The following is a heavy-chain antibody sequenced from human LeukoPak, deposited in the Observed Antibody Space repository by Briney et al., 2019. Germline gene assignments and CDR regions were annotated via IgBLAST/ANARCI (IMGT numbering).Heavy chain of an antibody. CDR1: GFPASSNY. CDR3: AKGEYYYDSSGYYFDY. J-gene: IGHJ4*02. V-gene: IGHV3-53*01. D-gene: IGHD3-22*01. Sequence: TGGSLRLSCAASGFPASSNYMSGVRQAPGRGLEWVSVIYSGGSTYYADSVKGRFTISRDNSKNTLYLQMNSLRAEDTAVYYCAKGEYYYDSSGYYFDYWGQGTLVTVSS. CDR2: IYSGGST.